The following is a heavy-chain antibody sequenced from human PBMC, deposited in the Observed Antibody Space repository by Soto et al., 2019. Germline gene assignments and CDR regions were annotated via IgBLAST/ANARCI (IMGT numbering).Heavy chain of an antibody. CDR1: GFTFSSYS. Sequence: SLRLSCAASGFTFSSYSMNWVRQAPGKGLEWVSSISSSSSYIYYADSVKGRFTISRDNAKNSLYLQMNSLRAEDTAVYYCARDRAGIAAAGSHDYWGQGTLVTVSS. D-gene: IGHD6-13*01. J-gene: IGHJ4*02. V-gene: IGHV3-21*01. CDR2: ISSSSSYI. CDR3: ARDRAGIAAAGSHDY.